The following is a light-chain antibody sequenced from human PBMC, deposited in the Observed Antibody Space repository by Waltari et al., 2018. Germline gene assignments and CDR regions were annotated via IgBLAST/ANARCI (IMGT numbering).Light chain of an antibody. CDR2: DVT. V-gene: IGLV2-14*03. CDR1: SSDVGGYHH. CDR3: TSYTSSSSPWV. Sequence: QSALTQPASVSGSPGQSITISCTGTSSDVGGYHHVPWYQQHPGKAPKLMIYDVTKRPSGVSNRFSGSKSGNTASLTISGLQAEDEADYYCTSYTSSSSPWVFGGGTKLTVL. J-gene: IGLJ3*02.